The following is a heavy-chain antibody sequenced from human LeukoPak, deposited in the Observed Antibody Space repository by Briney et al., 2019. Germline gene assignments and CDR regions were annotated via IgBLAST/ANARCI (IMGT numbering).Heavy chain of an antibody. CDR1: GFTFSSYA. Sequence: GGSLRLSCAASGFTFSSYAMSWVRQAPGKGLEWVSAISGSGGSTYYADSVKGRFTISRDNSKNTLYLQMNSLRAEDTAVYCCAKDPRPNSSGWYGGPFDYWGQGTLVTVSS. CDR2: ISGSGGST. J-gene: IGHJ4*02. D-gene: IGHD6-19*01. CDR3: AKDPRPNSSGWYGGPFDY. V-gene: IGHV3-23*01.